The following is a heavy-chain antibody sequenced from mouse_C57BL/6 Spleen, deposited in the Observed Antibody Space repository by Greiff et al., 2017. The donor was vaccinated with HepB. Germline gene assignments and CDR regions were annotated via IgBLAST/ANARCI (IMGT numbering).Heavy chain of an antibody. CDR1: GYSITSGYY. D-gene: IGHD1-1*01. CDR2: ISYDGSN. J-gene: IGHJ2*01. CDR3: ARDGLRYRFDY. Sequence: DVKLQESGPGLVKPSQSLSLTCSVTGYSITSGYYWNWIRQFPGNKLEWMGYISYDGSNNSNPSLKNRISITRDTSKNQFFLKLNSVTTEDTATYYCARDGLRYRFDYWGQGTTLTVSS. V-gene: IGHV3-6*01.